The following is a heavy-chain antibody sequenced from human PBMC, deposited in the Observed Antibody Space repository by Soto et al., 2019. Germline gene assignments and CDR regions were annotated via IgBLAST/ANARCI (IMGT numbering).Heavy chain of an antibody. CDR3: ARGGRLSGSYYYYGMDV. D-gene: IGHD2-8*01. CDR1: GYTFTGYD. Sequence: ASVKVSCKASGYTFTGYDMHWVRQAPGQGLEWMGGINPNSGGTNYAQKFQGWVTMTRDKSISTAYMELSRLRSDDTAVYYCARGGRLSGSYYYYGMDVWGQGTTVTVSS. V-gene: IGHV1-2*04. CDR2: INPNSGGT. J-gene: IGHJ6*02.